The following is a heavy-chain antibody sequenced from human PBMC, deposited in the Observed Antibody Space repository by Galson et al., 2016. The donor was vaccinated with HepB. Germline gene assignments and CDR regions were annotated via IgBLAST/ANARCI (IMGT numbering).Heavy chain of an antibody. V-gene: IGHV7-4-1*02. D-gene: IGHD6-19*01. Sequence: SVKVSCKASGYTFISYAMNWVRQAPGQGLEWMGWIDTNTGNPTYAQGFTGRFVFSLDTSVSTAYLQISSLKAEDTALYYCASREGSGWYDYWGQGTLVSASS. J-gene: IGHJ4*02. CDR1: GYTFISYA. CDR3: ASREGSGWYDY. CDR2: IDTNTGNP.